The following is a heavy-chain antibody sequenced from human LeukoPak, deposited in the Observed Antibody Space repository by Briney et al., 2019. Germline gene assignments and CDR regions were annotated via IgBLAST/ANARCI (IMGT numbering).Heavy chain of an antibody. Sequence: GGSLRLSCAASGFTFSSYSMNWVRQAPGKGLEWVSSISSSSSYIYYADSVKGRFTISRDNSKNTLYLQMNSLRAEDTAVYYCAKDGAPEGTMIVVPHFDYWGQGTLVTVSS. CDR1: GFTFSSYS. CDR2: ISSSSSYI. V-gene: IGHV3-21*01. D-gene: IGHD3-22*01. J-gene: IGHJ4*02. CDR3: AKDGAPEGTMIVVPHFDY.